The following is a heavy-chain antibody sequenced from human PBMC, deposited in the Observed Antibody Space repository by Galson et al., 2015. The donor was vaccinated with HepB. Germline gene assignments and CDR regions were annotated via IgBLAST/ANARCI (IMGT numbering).Heavy chain of an antibody. CDR3: TREQSGWGPIDY. CDR2: INPKTGDT. Sequence: SVKVSCKASGYTFSDYYIHWMREAPGRRPEWMGWINPKTGDTKFAQKFQGWVILTRDTAITTVYMELTRLTSDDTAMYYCTREQSGWGPIDYWGQGTLVTVSS. CDR1: GYTFSDYY. J-gene: IGHJ4*02. V-gene: IGHV1-2*04. D-gene: IGHD6-19*01.